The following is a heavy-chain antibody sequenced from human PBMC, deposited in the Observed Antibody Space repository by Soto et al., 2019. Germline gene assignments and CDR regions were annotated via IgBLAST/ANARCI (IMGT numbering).Heavy chain of an antibody. V-gene: IGHV4-61*01. J-gene: IGHJ6*02. CDR2: IYYSGST. CDR1: GGSVSSGSYY. Sequence: SETLSLTCTVSGGSVSSGSYYWSWIRQPPGKGLEWIGYIYYSGSTNYNPSLKSRVTISVDTSKNQFSLKLSSVTAADTAVYYCARGPRIAAAGPVYYYYYGMDVWGQGTTVTSP. CDR3: ARGPRIAAAGPVYYYYYGMDV. D-gene: IGHD6-13*01.